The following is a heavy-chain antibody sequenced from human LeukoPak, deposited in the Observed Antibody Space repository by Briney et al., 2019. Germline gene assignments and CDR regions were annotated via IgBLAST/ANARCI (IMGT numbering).Heavy chain of an antibody. V-gene: IGHV3-49*03. CDR3: TRYYDSSGYSV. CDR1: GFIFGDYA. Sequence: GGSLRLSCTASGFIFGDYAMSWFRQAPGKGLEWVGFIRSKAYGGTTEYAASVKGRFTISRDDSKSIAYLQMNSLKTEDTAVYYCTRYYDSSGYSVWGQGTTVTVSS. D-gene: IGHD3-22*01. CDR2: IRSKAYGGTT. J-gene: IGHJ6*02.